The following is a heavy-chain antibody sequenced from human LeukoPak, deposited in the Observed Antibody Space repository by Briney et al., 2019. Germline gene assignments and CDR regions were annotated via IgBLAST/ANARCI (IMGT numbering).Heavy chain of an antibody. D-gene: IGHD3-16*01. CDR3: AKDDDWGRYKH. V-gene: IGHV3-23*01. CDR1: GFTFSSHG. CDR2: ISPSGGIT. Sequence: GTLRLSCAASGFTFSSHGMNWVRQAPGKGLEWVSGISPSGGITYYTDSVKGRFTISRVNSKNTQSLQMNSLRAEDTAVYYCAKDDDWGRYKHWGQGTLVTVSS. J-gene: IGHJ1*01.